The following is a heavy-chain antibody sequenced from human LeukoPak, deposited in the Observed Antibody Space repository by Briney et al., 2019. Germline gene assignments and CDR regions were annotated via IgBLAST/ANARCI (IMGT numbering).Heavy chain of an antibody. CDR2: IYTSGST. J-gene: IGHJ6*03. D-gene: IGHD6-19*01. CDR3: ARQSPYSSGWYSSYYYYYYMDV. CDR1: GGSISSYY. V-gene: IGHV4-4*07. Sequence: SETLSLTCTVSGGSISSYYWSWIRQPAGKGLEWIGRIYTSGSTYYNPSLKSRVTISVDTSKNQFSLKLSSVTAADTAVYYCARQSPYSSGWYSSYYYYYYMDVWGKGTTVTISS.